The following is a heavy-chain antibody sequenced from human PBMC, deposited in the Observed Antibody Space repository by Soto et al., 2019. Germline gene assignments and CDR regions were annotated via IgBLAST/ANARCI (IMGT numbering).Heavy chain of an antibody. Sequence: QVQLVQSGAEVKKPGSSVKVSCKASGGTFSSYAISWVRQAPGQGLEWMGGIIPIFGTANYAQKFQGRVTITADESTSTAYMELSSLRSEDTAVYYCVRWGRVLRYCSGGSCYTWFDPWGQGTLVTVSS. CDR3: VRWGRVLRYCSGGSCYTWFDP. V-gene: IGHV1-69*01. J-gene: IGHJ5*02. CDR2: IIPIFGTA. D-gene: IGHD2-15*01. CDR1: GGTFSSYA.